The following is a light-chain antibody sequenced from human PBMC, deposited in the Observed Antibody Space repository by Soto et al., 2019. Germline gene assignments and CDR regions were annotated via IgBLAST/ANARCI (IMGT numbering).Light chain of an antibody. Sequence: DIVMTQSPLSLPVTPGEPASISCRSSQSLQHSNGYNYLDWYLQKPGQSPQLLIYLGSNRASGVPDRFSGSGSGTDFTLKISRVEAEDVGVYYCMQALQTRLTFGGGTKVEIK. CDR2: LGS. CDR1: QSLQHSNGYNY. V-gene: IGKV2-28*01. J-gene: IGKJ4*01. CDR3: MQALQTRLT.